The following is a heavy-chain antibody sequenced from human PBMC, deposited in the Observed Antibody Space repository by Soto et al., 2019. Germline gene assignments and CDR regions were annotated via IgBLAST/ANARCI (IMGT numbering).Heavy chain of an antibody. J-gene: IGHJ4*02. V-gene: IGHV3-23*01. Sequence: PGGSLRLSCAASGFTFSNYAMSWVRQAPGKGLEWVSVISGSGTNTYYTDSVKGRFTVSRDISKNTLYLQMNSLRAEDTAVYFCARSTLFYDNYFDSWGLGTLVTVSS. D-gene: IGHD3-22*01. CDR2: ISGSGTNT. CDR3: ARSTLFYDNYFDS. CDR1: GFTFSNYA.